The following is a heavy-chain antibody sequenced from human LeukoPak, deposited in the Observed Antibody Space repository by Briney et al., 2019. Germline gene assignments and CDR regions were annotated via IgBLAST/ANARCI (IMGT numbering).Heavy chain of an antibody. J-gene: IGHJ4*02. V-gene: IGHV1-46*01. CDR2: INPSGGST. D-gene: IGHD4-23*01. CDR1: GYTFTNYF. Sequence: ASVKVSCKASGYTFTNYFIHWVRQAPGQGLEWVGIINPSGGSTSYAQKFQGRITMTRDTSTSTVYMELSSLRSEDTAVFYCARHIGNPGSVSFDYWGQGTLVTVPS. CDR3: ARHIGNPGSVSFDY.